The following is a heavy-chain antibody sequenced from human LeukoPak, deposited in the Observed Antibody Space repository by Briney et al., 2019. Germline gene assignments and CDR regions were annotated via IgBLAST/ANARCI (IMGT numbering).Heavy chain of an antibody. CDR1: GFTFTGHS. J-gene: IGHJ3*01. D-gene: IGHD6-25*01. CDR2: ISYDGSST. Sequence: GGSLRLSCVASGFTFTGHSMHWVRQAPGKGLVWVSRISYDGSSTNYADSVKGRFTISRDNAKNTLYLQMNSLRAEDTAVYYCARRSAAKDAFDFWGQGTMVTVSS. V-gene: IGHV3-74*01. CDR3: ARRSAAKDAFDF.